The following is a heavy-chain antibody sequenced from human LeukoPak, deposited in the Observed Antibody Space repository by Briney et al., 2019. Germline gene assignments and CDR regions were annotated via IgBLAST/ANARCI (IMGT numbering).Heavy chain of an antibody. V-gene: IGHV1-2*02. CDR1: GYTFISYA. CDR3: ARGLERYCSSTSCYTGYFDY. J-gene: IGHJ4*02. CDR2: INPNSGGT. D-gene: IGHD2-2*02. Sequence: ASVKVSCKASGYTFISYAISWVRQAPGQGLEWMGWINPNSGGTNYAQKFQGRVTMTRDTSISTAYMELSRLRSDDTAVYYCARGLERYCSSTSCYTGYFDYWGQGTLVTVSS.